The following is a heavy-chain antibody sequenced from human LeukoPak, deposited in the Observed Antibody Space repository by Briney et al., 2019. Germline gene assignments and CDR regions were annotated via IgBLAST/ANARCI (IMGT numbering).Heavy chain of an antibody. CDR1: GYTFSDYY. J-gene: IGHJ4*02. CDR3: VKSAQYSSAWFTGCFDY. Sequence: ASVKVSCKASGYTFSDYYLHWVRQAPGQGLEWMGWINLNSGDTHYAQMFQGRVTLTRDTSINTAHMELRRLRSDVTAVYYCVKSAQYSSAWFTGCFDYWGQGAQVTVSS. D-gene: IGHD4-11*01. V-gene: IGHV1-2*02. CDR2: INLNSGDT.